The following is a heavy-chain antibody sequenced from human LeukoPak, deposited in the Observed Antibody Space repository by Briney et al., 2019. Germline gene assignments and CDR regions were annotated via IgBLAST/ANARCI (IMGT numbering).Heavy chain of an antibody. J-gene: IGHJ4*02. CDR2: IKHDGSEK. Sequence: GGSLRLFCAASGFTFSTYWMDWVRQAPGKGLEWVANIKHDGSEKYYVDSVMGRFTISRDNAKNSLYLQMNSLRAEDTAVYYCAREKMLPWGQGTLVTVSS. D-gene: IGHD3-10*02. CDR3: AREKMLP. CDR1: GFTFSTYW. V-gene: IGHV3-7*01.